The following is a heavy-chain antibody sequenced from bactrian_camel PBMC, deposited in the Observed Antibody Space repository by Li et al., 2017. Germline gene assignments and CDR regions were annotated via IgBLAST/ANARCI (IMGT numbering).Heavy chain of an antibody. Sequence: VQLVESGGGSVQPGGSLRLSCVASGFTASSKCMGWFRQAPGKEREGVASIDVDGSTNYADSVKGRFAISRDDAGGALYLQMNNLEPEDTAMYYCAKELGSTLAGSGRSPGTQVTVS. CDR2: IDVDGST. V-gene: IGHV3S53*01. D-gene: IGHD6*01. CDR1: GFTASSKC. J-gene: IGHJ4*01.